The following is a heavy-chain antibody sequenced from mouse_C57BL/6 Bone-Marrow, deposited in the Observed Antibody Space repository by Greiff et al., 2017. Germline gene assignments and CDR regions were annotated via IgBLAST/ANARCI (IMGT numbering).Heavy chain of an antibody. J-gene: IGHJ1*03. CDR1: GFNIKDDY. Sequence: VQLQQSGAELVRPGASVKLSCTASGFNIKDDYMHWVKQRPEQGLEWIGWIDSENGDTEYASKFQGKATITADTSSNTAYLQLSSLTSEDTAVYYCTTIYYYGSSYREYFDVWGTGTTVTVSS. D-gene: IGHD1-1*01. V-gene: IGHV14-4*01. CDR2: IDSENGDT. CDR3: TTIYYYGSSYREYFDV.